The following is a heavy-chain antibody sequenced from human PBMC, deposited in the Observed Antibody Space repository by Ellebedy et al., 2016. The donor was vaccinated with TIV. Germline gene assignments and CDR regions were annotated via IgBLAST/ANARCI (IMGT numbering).Heavy chain of an antibody. V-gene: IGHV3-48*02. CDR2: ISSSSSTI. CDR1: GFTFSSYS. CDR3: ARNDYGDVDY. Sequence: GESLKISCAASGFTFSSYSMNWVRQAPGMGLEWVSYISSSSSTIYYADSVKGRFTISRDNAKNSLYLQMNSLRDEDTAVYYCARNDYGDVDYWGQGTLVTVSS. J-gene: IGHJ4*02. D-gene: IGHD4-17*01.